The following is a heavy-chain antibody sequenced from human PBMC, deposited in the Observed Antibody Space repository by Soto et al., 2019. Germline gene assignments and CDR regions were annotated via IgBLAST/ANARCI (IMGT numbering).Heavy chain of an antibody. CDR1: GFSLSTSGMC. CDR3: ARIPSPYYYDSSGYSYYYYYGMDV. J-gene: IGHJ6*02. V-gene: IGHV2-70*01. CDR2: IDWDDDK. Sequence: SCPTLVNPTQTLTLTCTFSGFSLSTSGMCVSWIRQPPGKALEWLALIDWDDDKYYSPSLKTSLTISKDTSKNQVVLTMTNMDPVDTATYYCARIPSPYYYDSSGYSYYYYYGMDVWGQGTTVTVSS. D-gene: IGHD3-22*01.